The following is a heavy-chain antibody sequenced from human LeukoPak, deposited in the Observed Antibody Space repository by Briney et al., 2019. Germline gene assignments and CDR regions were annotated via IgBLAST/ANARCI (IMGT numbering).Heavy chain of an antibody. V-gene: IGHV1-18*01. J-gene: IGHJ4*02. CDR1: GYTFTSYG. CDR3: ARGPTLRIDCSGGSCYGTWVAGVDY. Sequence: GASVKVSCKASGYTFTSYGISWVRQAPGQGLEWMGWISAYNGNTNYAQKLQGRVTMATDTSTSTAYMELRSLRSDDTAVYYCARGPTLRIDCSGGSCYGTWVAGVDYWVQGTLVTVSS. CDR2: ISAYNGNT. D-gene: IGHD2-15*01.